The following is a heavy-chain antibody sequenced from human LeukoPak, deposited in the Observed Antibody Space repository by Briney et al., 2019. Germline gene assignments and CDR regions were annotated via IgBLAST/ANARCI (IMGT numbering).Heavy chain of an antibody. CDR2: ISAYNGNT. CDR3: ARDWRDGYNLDFDY. V-gene: IGHV1-18*01. CDR1: GYTFTSYG. Sequence: ASVKVSCKASGYTFTSYGIGWVRQAPGQGLEWMGWISAYNGNTNYAQKLQGRVTMTTDTSTSTAYMELRSLRSDDTAVYYCARDWRDGYNLDFDYWGQGTLVTVSS. D-gene: IGHD5-24*01. J-gene: IGHJ4*02.